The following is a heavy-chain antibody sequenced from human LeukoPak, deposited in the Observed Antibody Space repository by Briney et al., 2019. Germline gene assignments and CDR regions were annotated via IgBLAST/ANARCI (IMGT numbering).Heavy chain of an antibody. V-gene: IGHV4-30-4*01. CDR3: ASNDFWSGFDY. Sequence: PSQTLSHTCTVSGGSISSGDYYWSWIRQPPGKGLEWIGYIYYSGSTYHNPSLKSRVTISVDTSKNQFSLKLSSVTAADTAVYYCASNDFWSGFDYWGQGTLVTVSS. CDR1: GGSISSGDYY. J-gene: IGHJ4*02. CDR2: IYYSGST. D-gene: IGHD3-3*01.